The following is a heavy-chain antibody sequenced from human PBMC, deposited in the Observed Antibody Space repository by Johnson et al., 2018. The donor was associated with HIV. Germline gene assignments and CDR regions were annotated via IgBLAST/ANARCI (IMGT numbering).Heavy chain of an antibody. CDR2: ISSSGST. J-gene: IGHJ3*01. D-gene: IGHD3-22*01. V-gene: IGHV3-64*02. CDR3: TIPYYYDSGGYQ. Sequence: PGKGLEWVSYISSSGSTYYADSVKGRFTISRDNSKNTLYLQMDSLRAEDMAVYYCTIPYYYDSGGYQWGQGTMVTVSS.